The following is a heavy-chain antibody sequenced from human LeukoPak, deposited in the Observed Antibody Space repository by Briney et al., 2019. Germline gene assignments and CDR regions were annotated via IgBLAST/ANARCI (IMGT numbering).Heavy chain of an antibody. J-gene: IGHJ4*02. V-gene: IGHV3-23*01. CDR3: ARDRGYLTFDY. CDR1: GFTFSSYA. Sequence: GGSLRLSCAASGFTFSSYAMSWVRQAPGKGLEWVSAISGSGGSTYYADPVKGRFTISRDNSKNTLYLQMNSLRAEDTAVYYCARDRGYLTFDYWGQGTLVTVSS. D-gene: IGHD3-10*01. CDR2: ISGSGGST.